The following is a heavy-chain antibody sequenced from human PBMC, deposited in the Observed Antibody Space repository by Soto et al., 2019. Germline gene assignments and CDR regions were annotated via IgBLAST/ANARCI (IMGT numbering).Heavy chain of an antibody. CDR2: IFHSGST. D-gene: IGHD1-26*01. J-gene: IGHJ4*02. CDR3: ARVYSGSYSDS. Sequence: QVQLQESGPGLVKPSGTLSLTCAVSGGSIRSNNWWSWVRQPPGKGLEWIGEIFHSGSTYYNPSLKTRVTISVDTSKNQFSLKLSSVTAADTAVYYCARVYSGSYSDSWGQGTLVTVSS. CDR1: GGSIRSNNW. V-gene: IGHV4-4*02.